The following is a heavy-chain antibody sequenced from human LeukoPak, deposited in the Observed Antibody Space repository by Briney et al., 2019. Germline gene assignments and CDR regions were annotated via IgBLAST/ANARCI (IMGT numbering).Heavy chain of an antibody. CDR1: GYTFSSYD. D-gene: IGHD2-15*01. J-gene: IGHJ4*02. CDR3: ARLGYCSGGSCGEFDY. V-gene: IGHV1-8*03. CDR2: MNPNSGNT. Sequence: ASVKLSCKASGYTFSSYDINWVRQATGQGLEWMGWMNPNSGNTGYAQKFQGRVTITRNTSISTACMELSSLRSEDTAVYYCARLGYCSGGSCGEFDYWGQGTLVTVSS.